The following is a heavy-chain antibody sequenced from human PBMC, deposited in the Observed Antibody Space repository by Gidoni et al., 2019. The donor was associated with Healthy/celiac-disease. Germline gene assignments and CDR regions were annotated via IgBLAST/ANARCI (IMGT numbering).Heavy chain of an antibody. V-gene: IGHV3-21*01. D-gene: IGHD5-12*01. CDR1: GFTFSSYS. Sequence: EVQLVESGGGLVKPGGSLRLSCAASGFTFSSYSMNWVRQAPGKGLEWVSSISSSSSYIYYADSVKGRFTISRDNAKNSLYLQMNSLRAEDTAVYYCARDRRWLQSFDYWGQGTLVTVSS. J-gene: IGHJ4*02. CDR3: ARDRRWLQSFDY. CDR2: ISSSSSYI.